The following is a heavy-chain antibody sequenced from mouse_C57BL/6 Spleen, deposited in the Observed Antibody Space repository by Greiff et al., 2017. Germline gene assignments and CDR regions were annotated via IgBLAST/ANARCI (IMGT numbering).Heavy chain of an antibody. Sequence: VKLMEPGAELVKPGASVKLSCKASGYPFTEYTIHWVKQRSGQGLAWLGWFYSGCGSLKYNEKFKDKATLSVDQSSSTVYMELRRLTSEDSVVFFCSRHEEEYYGSRYAMDDGGQGTSVTVSS. CDR1: GYPFTEYT. V-gene: IGHV1-62-2*01. CDR3: SRHEEEYYGSRYAMDD. D-gene: IGHD1-1*01. J-gene: IGHJ4*01. CDR2: FYSGCGSL.